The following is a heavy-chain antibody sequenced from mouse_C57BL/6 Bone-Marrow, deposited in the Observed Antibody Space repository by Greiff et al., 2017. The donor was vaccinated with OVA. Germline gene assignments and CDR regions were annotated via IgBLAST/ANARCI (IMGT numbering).Heavy chain of an antibody. Sequence: QVQLQQSGAELVMPGASVKLSCKASGYTFTSYWMHWVKQRPGQGLEWIGEIDPSDSYTNYNQKFKGKSTLTVDKSSSTAYMQLSSLTSEDSAVYYCARPDYYDYEYYFDYWGQGTTLTVSS. CDR1: GYTFTSYW. J-gene: IGHJ2*01. CDR3: ARPDYYDYEYYFDY. CDR2: IDPSDSYT. D-gene: IGHD2-4*01. V-gene: IGHV1-69*01.